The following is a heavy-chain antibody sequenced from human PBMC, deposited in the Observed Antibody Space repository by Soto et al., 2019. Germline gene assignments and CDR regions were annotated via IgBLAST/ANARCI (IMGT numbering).Heavy chain of an antibody. CDR2: INAGSGNT. CDR1: GYTSTNYG. J-gene: IGHJ6*03. CDR3: ARIRYQLLYYYYYMDV. V-gene: IGHV1-3*01. D-gene: IGHD2-2*01. Sequence: GASVKVSCKASGYTSTNYGMHWVRQAPGQRLEWMGWINAGSGNTKYSQKFQGRVTITRNTSASTAYMELSSLRSEDTAVYYCARIRYQLLYYYYYMDVWGKGTTVTVSS.